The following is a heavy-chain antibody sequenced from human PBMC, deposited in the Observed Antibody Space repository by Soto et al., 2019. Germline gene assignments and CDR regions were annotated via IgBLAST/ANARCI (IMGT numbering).Heavy chain of an antibody. Sequence: QVQLVQSGAEVKKPGSSVKVSCKGSGGTFNRYTITWVRQAPGQGLEWMGRIIPMFGIASYAQNFQGRVTLTQDKSTSTAYMALGSLRSEDTAAYYCARDSGRSDVVPAAISAMDVWGQGATGTVSS. CDR1: GGTFNRYT. D-gene: IGHD2-2*01. V-gene: IGHV1-69*08. CDR3: ARDSGRSDVVPAAISAMDV. J-gene: IGHJ6*02. CDR2: IIPMFGIA.